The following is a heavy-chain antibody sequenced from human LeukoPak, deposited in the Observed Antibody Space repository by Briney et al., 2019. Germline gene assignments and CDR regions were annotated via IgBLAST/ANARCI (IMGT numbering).Heavy chain of an antibody. D-gene: IGHD5-12*01. CDR1: GGSISSGDYY. CDR2: IYYSGST. J-gene: IGHJ5*02. V-gene: IGHV4-61*08. Sequence: SETLSLTCTVSGGSISSGDYYWSWIRQPPGKGLEWIGYIYYSGSTNYNPSLKSRVTISVDTSKSQFSLKLSSVTAADTAVYYCARFGSGYEIRFDPWGQGTLVTVSS. CDR3: ARFGSGYEIRFDP.